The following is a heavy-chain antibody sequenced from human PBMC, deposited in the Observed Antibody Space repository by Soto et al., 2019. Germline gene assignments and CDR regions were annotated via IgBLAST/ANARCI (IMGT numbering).Heavy chain of an antibody. CDR1: GYTFSTYA. CDR3: ARGNVQGGFLDY. V-gene: IGHV1-3*05. D-gene: IGHD1-26*01. J-gene: IGHJ4*02. Sequence: QVQLVQSGAEERKPGASVKVSCKAFGYTFSTYAIHWVRRAPGQGLEWMGWFNGGNGNIKYSQKFEGRVTITSDTAATTAYMELNMLRSEDTAVYYCARGNVQGGFLDYWGQGTLVSVSS. CDR2: FNGGNGNI.